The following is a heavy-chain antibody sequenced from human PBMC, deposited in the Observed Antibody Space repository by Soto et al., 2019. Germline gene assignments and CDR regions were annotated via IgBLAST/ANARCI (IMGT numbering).Heavy chain of an antibody. CDR3: ARDHGAVAASYCYYGMDV. CDR1: GYTFTSYY. CDR2: INPSGGST. V-gene: IGHV1-46*01. Sequence: QVQLVQSGAEVKKPGASVKVSCKASGYTFTSYYMHWVRQAPGQGLEWMGIINPSGGSTSYAQKFQGRVTMTRETSTRTVYMELSSLRSEDTAVYYCARDHGAVAASYCYYGMDVWGQGTTVTVSS. D-gene: IGHD6-19*01. J-gene: IGHJ6*02.